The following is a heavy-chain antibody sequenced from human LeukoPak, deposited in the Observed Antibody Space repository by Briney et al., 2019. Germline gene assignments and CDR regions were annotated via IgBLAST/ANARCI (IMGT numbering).Heavy chain of an antibody. CDR2: ISGSGTTT. Sequence: QPGGSLRLSCAASGFTFSTYEMNWVRQAPGKGLEWVSYISGSGTTTYYAASVKGRFTISRDTAKNSLYLQMNSLIAADTAVYYCATSYGGYVGSINYSGQGSLVTVPS. D-gene: IGHD5-12*01. CDR1: GFTFSTYE. CDR3: ATSYGGYVGSINY. V-gene: IGHV3-48*03. J-gene: IGHJ4*02.